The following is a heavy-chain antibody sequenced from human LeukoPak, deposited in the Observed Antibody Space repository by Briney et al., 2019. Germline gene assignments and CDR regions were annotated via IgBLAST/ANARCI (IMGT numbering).Heavy chain of an antibody. J-gene: IGHJ3*02. V-gene: IGHV3-7*01. CDR2: IKQDGSEK. Sequence: GGSLRLSCAASGFTFSSYWMSWVRQAPGKGLEWVASIKQDGSEKDYVDSVKGRFTIPRDNAKNSLYLQMNSLRAEDTAVYYCARDGGITIFGVAIRSGAFDIWGQGTMVTVSS. CDR3: ARDGGITIFGVAIRSGAFDI. D-gene: IGHD3-3*01. CDR1: GFTFSSYW.